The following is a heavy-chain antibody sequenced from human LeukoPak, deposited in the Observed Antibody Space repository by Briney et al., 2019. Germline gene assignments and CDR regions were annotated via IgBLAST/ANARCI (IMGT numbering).Heavy chain of an antibody. J-gene: IGHJ4*02. V-gene: IGHV3-23*01. D-gene: IGHD4-17*01. CDR1: GFPFGDFA. CDR2: ITRSGQNT. Sequence: GGSLRLSCAASGFPFGDFAMTWVRQVPGGGLQWVSTITRSGQNTYYADSVKGRFTISRDDYKGMLYLQMNSLRAGDTAVYYCARQVTTCDFWGQGTLVTVSS. CDR3: ARQVTTCDF.